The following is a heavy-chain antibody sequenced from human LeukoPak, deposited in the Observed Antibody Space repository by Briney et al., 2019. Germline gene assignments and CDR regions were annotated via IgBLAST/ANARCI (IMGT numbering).Heavy chain of an antibody. D-gene: IGHD6-13*01. CDR2: ISGSGSIT. CDR1: GFTFSNYW. Sequence: PGGSLRLSCAASGFTFSNYWMHWVRQAPGKGLEWVSVISGSGSITYYADSVKGRFIISRDNSKNTLYLQMNSLRAEDTAVYYCAKDRSRGDGSSWYPRFDPWGQGTLVTVSS. V-gene: IGHV3-23*01. CDR3: AKDRSRGDGSSWYPRFDP. J-gene: IGHJ5*02.